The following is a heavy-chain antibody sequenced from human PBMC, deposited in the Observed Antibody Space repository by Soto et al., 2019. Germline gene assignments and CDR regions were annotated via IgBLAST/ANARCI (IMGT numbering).Heavy chain of an antibody. CDR3: ARAAAGYFDL. CDR2: IYSGGST. J-gene: IGHJ2*01. CDR1: GFTVSSNY. Sequence: EVQLVEAGGGLIQPGGSLRLSCAASGFTVSSNYMSWVRQAPGKGLEWVSVIYSGGSTYYAHSVKGRFTIPRDNSENPLYLQMNSVRAEDTAVYYCARAAAGYFDLWGRGTLVTVSS. V-gene: IGHV3-53*01.